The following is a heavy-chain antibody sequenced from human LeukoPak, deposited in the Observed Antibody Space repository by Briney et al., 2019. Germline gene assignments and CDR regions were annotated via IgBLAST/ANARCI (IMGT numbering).Heavy chain of an antibody. Sequence: NESGPTLVKPTQTLTLTCTFSGFSLSTGGVGVGWIRQPPGKALEWLALIYWNDDKRYSPSLKSRLILTKDTSKSQVVLTMSNMDPVDTATYYCAHKKDYVDWFGPWGQGSLVTVSS. CDR2: IYWNDDK. CDR1: GFSLSTGGVG. V-gene: IGHV2-5*01. D-gene: IGHD4-17*01. CDR3: AHKKDYVDWFGP. J-gene: IGHJ5*02.